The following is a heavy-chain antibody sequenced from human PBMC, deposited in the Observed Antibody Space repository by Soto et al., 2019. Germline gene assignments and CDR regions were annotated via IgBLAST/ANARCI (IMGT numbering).Heavy chain of an antibody. V-gene: IGHV3-7*04. CDR1: GFTFTTYW. D-gene: IGHD3-22*01. J-gene: IGHJ3*02. CDR2: IKPDGSEK. CDR3: ARGDYYDTNGPFSDAFDI. Sequence: RLSCVASGFTFTTYWMSWVRQAPGKGLEWVANIKPDGSEKWYVDSVRGRFTISRDNAKNSLYLQMSSLRAEDTAVYYCARGDYYDTNGPFSDAFDIWGQGTMVTVSS.